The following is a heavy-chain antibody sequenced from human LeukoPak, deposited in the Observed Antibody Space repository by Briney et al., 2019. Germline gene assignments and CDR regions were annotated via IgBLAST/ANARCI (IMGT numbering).Heavy chain of an antibody. CDR3: AKFLPTHIVVANYYFDY. D-gene: IGHD2-15*01. Sequence: PGGSLRLSCAASGFTFSSYSMNWVRQAPGKGLEWVSSISSSSSYIYYADSVKGRFTISRDNSKNTLYLQMNSLRAEDTAVYYCAKFLPTHIVVANYYFDYWGQGTLVTVSS. V-gene: IGHV3-21*04. J-gene: IGHJ4*02. CDR2: ISSSSSYI. CDR1: GFTFSSYS.